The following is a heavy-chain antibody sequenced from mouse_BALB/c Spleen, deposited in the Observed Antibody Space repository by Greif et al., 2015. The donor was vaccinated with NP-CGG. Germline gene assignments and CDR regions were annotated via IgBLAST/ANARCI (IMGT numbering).Heavy chain of an antibody. J-gene: IGHJ3*01. CDR2: INPSTGYT. CDR3: ARRDVTTAY. Sequence: VKLQESGAELAKPGASVKMSCKASGYTFTSYWMHWVKQRPGQGLEWIGYINPSTGYTEYNQKFKDKATMTADKSSSTGYMQLRCLTSEESVVYCCARRDVTTAYWGPGTLVTVSA. CDR1: GYTFTSYW. V-gene: IGHV1-7*01. D-gene: IGHD2-12*01.